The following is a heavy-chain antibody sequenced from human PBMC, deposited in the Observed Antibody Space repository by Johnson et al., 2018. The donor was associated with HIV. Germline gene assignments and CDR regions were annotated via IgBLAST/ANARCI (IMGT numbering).Heavy chain of an antibody. CDR3: AKEQWSSSWTNDAFDI. CDR2: ISGSGGST. D-gene: IGHD6-13*01. Sequence: VQLVESGGAVVQPGGSLRLSCVISGFTFHHYAIHWVRQAPGKGLEWVSAISGSGGSTYYADSVKGRFTISRDNSKNTLYLQMNSLRAEDTAVYYCAKEQWSSSWTNDAFDIWGQGTMVTVSS. V-gene: IGHV3-23*04. CDR1: GFTFHHYA. J-gene: IGHJ3*02.